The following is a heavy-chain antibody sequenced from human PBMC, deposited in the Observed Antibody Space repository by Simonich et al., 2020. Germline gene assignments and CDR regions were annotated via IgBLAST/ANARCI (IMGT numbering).Heavy chain of an antibody. D-gene: IGHD6-19*01. V-gene: IGHV3-21*01. CDR2: ISSSSSYI. CDR3: ARWIAVAGTGAYGMDV. CDR1: GFTFSSYS. Sequence: EVQLVESGGGLVKPGGSLRLSCAASGFTFSSYSMNWVRQAPGKGLEWVSSISSSSSYIYYADPEKGRFTISRDNAKNSLYLQMNSLRAEDTAVYYCARWIAVAGTGAYGMDVWGQGTTVTVSS. J-gene: IGHJ6*02.